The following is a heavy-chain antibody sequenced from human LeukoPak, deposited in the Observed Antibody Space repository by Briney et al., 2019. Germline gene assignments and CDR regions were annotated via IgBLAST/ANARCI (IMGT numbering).Heavy chain of an antibody. CDR3: ARDKYFDSTTYYPRFDY. J-gene: IGHJ4*02. D-gene: IGHD3-22*01. Sequence: GGSLRLSCAASGFTFSSYWMSWVRQAPGKGLEWVANIKQDGGEKYYVDSVEGRFTISRDNAKTSLYLQMTSLRAEDTAVYYCARDKYFDSTTYYPRFDYWGQGILFTVPS. V-gene: IGHV3-7*04. CDR2: IKQDGGEK. CDR1: GFTFSSYW.